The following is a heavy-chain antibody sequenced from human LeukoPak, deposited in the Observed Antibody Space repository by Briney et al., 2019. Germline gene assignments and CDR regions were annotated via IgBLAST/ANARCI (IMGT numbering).Heavy chain of an antibody. D-gene: IGHD2-15*01. CDR3: ARRFGYCSGGSCYDQYYFDY. Sequence: GESLKISCNASGYSFTSYWIGWVRQMPGKGLEWMGIIYPGDSDTRYSPSFQGQVTISADKSISIADLHWSSLEASDTAMYYCARRFGYCSGGSCYDQYYFDYWGQGTLVTVSS. CDR1: GYSFTSYW. CDR2: IYPGDSDT. V-gene: IGHV5-51*01. J-gene: IGHJ4*02.